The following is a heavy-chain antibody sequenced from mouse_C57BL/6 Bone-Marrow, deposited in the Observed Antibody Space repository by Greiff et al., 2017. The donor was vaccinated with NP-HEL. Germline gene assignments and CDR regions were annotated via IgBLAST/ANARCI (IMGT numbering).Heavy chain of an antibody. V-gene: IGHV5-17*01. CDR3: AIYSNYEGYAMDY. CDR2: ISSGSSTI. CDR1: GFTFSDYG. D-gene: IGHD2-5*01. Sequence: EVKVVESGGGLVKPGGSPKLSCAASGFTFSDYGMHWVRQAPEKGLEWVAYISSGSSTIYYADTVKGRFTISRDNAKNTLFLQMTSLRSEDTAMYYCAIYSNYEGYAMDYWGQGTSVTVSS. J-gene: IGHJ4*01.